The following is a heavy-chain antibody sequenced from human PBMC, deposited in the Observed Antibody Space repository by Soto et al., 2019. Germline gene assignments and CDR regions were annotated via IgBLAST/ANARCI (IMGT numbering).Heavy chain of an antibody. CDR2: INHSGST. V-gene: IGHV4-34*01. D-gene: IGHD3-10*01. Sequence: SETLSLTCAVYGGSFSGYYWSWIRQPPGKGLEWIGEINHSGSTNYNPSLKSRVTISVDTSKNQFSLKLSSVTAADTAVYYCARGSSLLWFGMDVWGQGTTVTVS. J-gene: IGHJ6*02. CDR3: ARGSSLLWFGMDV. CDR1: GGSFSGYY.